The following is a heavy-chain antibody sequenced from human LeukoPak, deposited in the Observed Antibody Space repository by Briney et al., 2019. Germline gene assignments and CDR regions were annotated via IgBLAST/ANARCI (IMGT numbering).Heavy chain of an antibody. Sequence: GGSLRLSCAAAGFTVINYAMNWVRQAPGKGLEWASTIRESSGDTYHEDSVKGRFTIYRDISKNTVYLQMNSLRVEDTAVYFCAKRPISGDEKSFDYWGQGLLVTVST. J-gene: IGHJ4*02. D-gene: IGHD2-15*01. V-gene: IGHV3-23*01. CDR1: GFTVINYA. CDR2: IRESSGDT. CDR3: AKRPISGDEKSFDY.